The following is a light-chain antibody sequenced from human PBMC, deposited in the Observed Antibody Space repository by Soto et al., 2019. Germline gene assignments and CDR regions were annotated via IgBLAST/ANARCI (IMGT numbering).Light chain of an antibody. Sequence: QSALTQPASVSGSPGQSITISCTGTSSDVGGFNYVSCYQQHPGKAPKLMIYDVTNRPSGVSYRFSGSKSGNTASLTISGLQAEDEADYYCNSDTSSSTYVFGTGTKLTVL. J-gene: IGLJ1*01. CDR1: SSDVGGFNY. CDR2: DVT. V-gene: IGLV2-14*03. CDR3: NSDTSSSTYV.